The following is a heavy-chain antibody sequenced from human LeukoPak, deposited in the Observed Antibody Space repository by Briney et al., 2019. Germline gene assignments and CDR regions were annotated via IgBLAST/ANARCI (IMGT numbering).Heavy chain of an antibody. CDR3: ARDHPDYGNAFDI. Sequence: SGTLSLTCAVYGGSFSGYYWSWIRQPPGKGLGWIGEINHSGSTNYNPSLKSRVTISVDTSKNQLSLKLSSVTAADTAVYYCARDHPDYGNAFDIWGQGTMVTVSS. J-gene: IGHJ3*02. CDR2: INHSGST. CDR1: GGSFSGYY. D-gene: IGHD4-17*01. V-gene: IGHV4-34*01.